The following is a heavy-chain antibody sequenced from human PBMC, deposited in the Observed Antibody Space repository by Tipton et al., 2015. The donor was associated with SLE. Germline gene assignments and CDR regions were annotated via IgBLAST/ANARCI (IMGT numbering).Heavy chain of an antibody. CDR3: ATRMRSSTSGRAYFDS. CDR2: ISSNGDRT. CDR1: GFTFSSYS. J-gene: IGHJ4*02. V-gene: IGHV3-64*02. D-gene: IGHD2-2*01. Sequence: SLRLSCAASGFTFSSYSMQWVRQAPGNRLEYISSISSNGDRTYHADSVKGRFTISRDNSKNTLYLQMGSLRAEDMAVYYCATRMRSSTSGRAYFDSWGQGTLVTVSS.